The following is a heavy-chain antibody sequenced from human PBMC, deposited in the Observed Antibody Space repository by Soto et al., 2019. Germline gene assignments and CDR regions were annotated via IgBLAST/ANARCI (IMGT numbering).Heavy chain of an antibody. J-gene: IGHJ4*02. CDR1: GGSLSGYY. CDR3: ARGQEGVAATH. D-gene: IGHD6-25*01. V-gene: IGHV4-34*01. CDR2: VKDGGHT. Sequence: QVQLQQWGAGLLKPSETLSLNCAVTGGSLSGYYWSWIRQPPGKGLEWIGEVKDGGHTNYSPSLRGRVTISAATSNNQLPLRLNSVTAADTGVYYCARGQEGVAATHWDQGSLVTVSS.